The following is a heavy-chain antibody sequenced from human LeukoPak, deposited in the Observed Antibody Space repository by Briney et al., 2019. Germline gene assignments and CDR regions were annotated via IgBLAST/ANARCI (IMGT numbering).Heavy chain of an antibody. V-gene: IGHV1-46*01. CDR2: INPSGGST. CDR3: AQGRGSGTYSARDFDY. Sequence: GASVKVSCMPSGYTFTTYFIHWVRQAPGQGLEWRGVINPSGGSTSYAQRFQGRLTMTRDTSTSTVYMELSSLRSEDTAVYHCAQGRGSGTYSARDFDYWGQGTLVTVSS. CDR1: GYTFTTYF. D-gene: IGHD3-10*01. J-gene: IGHJ4*02.